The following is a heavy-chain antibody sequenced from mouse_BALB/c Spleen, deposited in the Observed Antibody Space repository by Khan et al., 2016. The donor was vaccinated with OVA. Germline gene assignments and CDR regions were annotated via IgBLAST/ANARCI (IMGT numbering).Heavy chain of an antibody. CDR1: AYSITSDYA. V-gene: IGHV3-2*02. D-gene: IGHD2-5*01. Sequence: QLEESGPGLVEPSQSLSLTCTVTAYSITSDYAWTWIRQFPGNKLEWMGYISYSGSTSYNPSLISRLAITRDTSKHLFFLQLLSVNTEHTATFFGVCYRFDYRNSCFDFWGQDTTHTLPS. CDR3: VCYRFDYRNSCFDF. J-gene: IGHJ2*01. CDR2: ISYSGST.